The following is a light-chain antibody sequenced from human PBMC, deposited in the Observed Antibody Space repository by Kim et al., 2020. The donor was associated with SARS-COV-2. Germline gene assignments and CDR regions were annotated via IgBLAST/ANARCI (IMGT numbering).Light chain of an antibody. Sequence: SPGERATLSCTASQSVSSNFAWYQQKPGQAPRVLIYDASTRATRIPARFSGSGSGTQFTLSISSLQSEDFAVYYCHQYNNWPLTFGGGTKVDIK. CDR1: QSVSSN. CDR3: HQYNNWPLT. V-gene: IGKV3-15*01. J-gene: IGKJ4*01. CDR2: DAS.